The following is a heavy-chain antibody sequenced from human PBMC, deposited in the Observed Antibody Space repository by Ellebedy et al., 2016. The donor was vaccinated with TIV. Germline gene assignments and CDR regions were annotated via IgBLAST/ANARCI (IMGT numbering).Heavy chain of an antibody. CDR1: GFPFSMYA. CDR3: AREQAGYLYYGMDV. V-gene: IGHV3-30-3*01. CDR2: ISYDGSNK. J-gene: IGHJ6*02. Sequence: GGSLRLSCAASGFPFSMYAIHWVRQAPGKGLEWVALISYDGSNKYYANSVKGRFTISRDNSENTVSLQMNSLRAEDTALYYCAREQAGYLYYGMDVWGQGTTVTVSS.